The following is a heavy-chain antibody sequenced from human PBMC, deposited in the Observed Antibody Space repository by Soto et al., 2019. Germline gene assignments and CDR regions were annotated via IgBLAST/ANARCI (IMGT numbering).Heavy chain of an antibody. Sequence: SVKVSCKASGGTFSSYAISWVRQAPGQGLEWMGGIIPIFGTADYAQKFQGRVTITADESTSTAYMELSSLRSEDTAVYYCARLGMYYDFWSGPSYYYYGMDVWGQGTTVTVSS. J-gene: IGHJ6*02. CDR3: ARLGMYYDFWSGPSYYYYGMDV. V-gene: IGHV1-69*13. D-gene: IGHD3-3*01. CDR2: IIPIFGTA. CDR1: GGTFSSYA.